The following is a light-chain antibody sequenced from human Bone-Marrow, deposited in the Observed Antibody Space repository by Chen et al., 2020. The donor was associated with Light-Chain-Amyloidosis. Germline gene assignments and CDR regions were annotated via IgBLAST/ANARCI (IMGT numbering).Light chain of an antibody. CDR1: SSNIGAGYD. V-gene: IGLV1-40*01. Sequence: QSVLTQPPSVSGAPGQRVTLSCTGSSSNIGAGYDVHWYRQLPGTAPKLLISGNSNRPSGVPDRFSGSRSGTSASLAISGLQAEDEADYYCQSYDNSLSGWVFGGGTKLTVL. CDR2: GNS. J-gene: IGLJ3*02. CDR3: QSYDNSLSGWV.